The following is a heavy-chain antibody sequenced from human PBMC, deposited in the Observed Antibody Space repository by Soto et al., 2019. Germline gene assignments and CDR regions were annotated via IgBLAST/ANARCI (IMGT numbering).Heavy chain of an antibody. D-gene: IGHD3-10*01. CDR1: GGSISSYY. CDR2: IYYSGST. J-gene: IGHJ6*03. Sequence: SETLSLTCTVSGGSISSYYWSWIRQPPGKGLEWIGYIYYSGSTNYNPSLKSRVTISVDTSKNQFSLKLSSVTAADTAVYYCARHTRLGFGSGAYYYMDVWGKGTTVTVSS. CDR3: ARHTRLGFGSGAYYYMDV. V-gene: IGHV4-59*08.